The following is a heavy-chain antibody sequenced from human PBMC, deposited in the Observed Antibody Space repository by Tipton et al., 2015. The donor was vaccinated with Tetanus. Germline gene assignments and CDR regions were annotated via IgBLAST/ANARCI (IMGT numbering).Heavy chain of an antibody. Sequence: QSGPEVKKPGSSVNVSCTVSGGTYTSYSFTWVRQAPGQGLEWVGVIIPVLRTTHYAQKFQGRVTITADESATTAYMELRSLRSDDTAVYYCARDLGQGDGEKYGMDVWGQGTTVTVSS. V-gene: IGHV1-69*01. CDR2: IIPVLRTT. J-gene: IGHJ6*02. D-gene: IGHD4-17*01. CDR3: ARDLGQGDGEKYGMDV. CDR1: GGTYTSYS.